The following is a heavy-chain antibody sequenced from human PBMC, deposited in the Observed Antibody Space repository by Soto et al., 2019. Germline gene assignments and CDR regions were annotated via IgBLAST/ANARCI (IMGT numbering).Heavy chain of an antibody. CDR2: ISGSGGST. CDR1: GFTFSSYA. D-gene: IGHD2-8*01. J-gene: IGHJ3*02. V-gene: IGHV3-23*01. Sequence: GGSLRLSCAASGFTFSSYAMSWVRQAPGKGLEWVSAISGSGGSTYYADSVKGRFTISRDNSKNTLYLQMNSLRAEDTAVYYCAKGDPDIVLMVYASAFDIWGQGTMVTVSS. CDR3: AKGDPDIVLMVYASAFDI.